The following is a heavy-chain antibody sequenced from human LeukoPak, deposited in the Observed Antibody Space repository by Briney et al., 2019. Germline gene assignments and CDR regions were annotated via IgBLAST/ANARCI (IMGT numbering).Heavy chain of an antibody. CDR3: AKGGSSIAARRLGTDYYYYMDI. J-gene: IGHJ6*03. D-gene: IGHD6-6*01. CDR1: GFTFSSYG. V-gene: IGHV3-30*02. CDR2: IRYDGSNK. Sequence: PGGSLRLSCAASGFTFSSYGMHWVRQAPGKGLEWVAFIRYDGSNKYYADSVKGRFTISRDNSKNTLYLQMNSLRAEDTAVYYCAKGGSSIAARRLGTDYYYYMDIWGKGTTVTVSS.